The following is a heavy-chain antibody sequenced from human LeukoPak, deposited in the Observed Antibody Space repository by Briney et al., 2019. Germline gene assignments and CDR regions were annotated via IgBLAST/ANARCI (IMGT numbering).Heavy chain of an antibody. V-gene: IGHV3-30*02. D-gene: IGHD3-9*01. J-gene: IGHJ4*02. CDR3: ANGPHYQILTGYYKVRSHLDY. CDR1: GFTFSSYG. Sequence: HPGGSLRLSCAASGFTFSSYGMHWVRQAPGKGLEWVAFIRFDGTIKHYADSVKGRSTISRDNSKNTLYLQMNSLRAEDTAVYSCANGPHYQILTGYYKVRSHLDYWGQGTLVTVSS. CDR2: IRFDGTIK.